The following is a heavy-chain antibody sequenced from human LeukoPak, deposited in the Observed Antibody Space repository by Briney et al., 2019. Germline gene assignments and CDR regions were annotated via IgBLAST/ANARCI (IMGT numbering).Heavy chain of an antibody. CDR3: ARVDGYNRRGGFDY. J-gene: IGHJ4*02. Sequence: GASVKVSCKASGYTFTGHYMHWVRQAPGQGLEWMGRINPNSGGTNYAQKFQGRVTMTRDTSISTAYMELSRLRSDDTAVYYCARVDGYNRRGGFDYWGQGTLVTVSS. CDR2: INPNSGGT. V-gene: IGHV1-2*06. CDR1: GYTFTGHY. D-gene: IGHD5-24*01.